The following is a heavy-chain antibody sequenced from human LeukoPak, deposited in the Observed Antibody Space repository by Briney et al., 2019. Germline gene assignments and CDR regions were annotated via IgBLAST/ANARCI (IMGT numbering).Heavy chain of an antibody. V-gene: IGHV4-39*01. J-gene: IGHJ3*02. D-gene: IGHD1-26*01. Sequence: KASETLSLTCTVSGASISMSSYYGGWIRQPPGKGLEWIGSIYYSGSTYYNPSLKSRVTISVDTSKNQFSLKLSSVTAADTAVYYCARHSGPKVQEYSGSLDAFDIWGQGTMVTVSS. CDR1: GASISMSSYY. CDR3: ARHSGPKVQEYSGSLDAFDI. CDR2: IYYSGST.